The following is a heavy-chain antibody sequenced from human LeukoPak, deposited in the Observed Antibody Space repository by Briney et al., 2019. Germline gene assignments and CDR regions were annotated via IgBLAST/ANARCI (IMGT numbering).Heavy chain of an antibody. D-gene: IGHD1-1*01. Sequence: SETLSLTCTVSGGSINSYYWSWVRQPPGKGLEWIGYLYYSGGIYYSGSTNYNPSFKSRVTVSVDRSKNQFSLKLTSVTAADTAVYYCARAKQLEKFYFDYWGRGTLVTVSS. CDR3: ARAKQLEKFYFDY. J-gene: IGHJ4*02. CDR2: LYYSGGIYYSGST. CDR1: GGSINSYY. V-gene: IGHV4-59*12.